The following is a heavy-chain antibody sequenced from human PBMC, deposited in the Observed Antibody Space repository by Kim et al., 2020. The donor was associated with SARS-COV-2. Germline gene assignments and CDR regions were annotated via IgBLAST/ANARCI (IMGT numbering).Heavy chain of an antibody. CDR3: ASRRYGSGYYFDY. CDR2: ISYDGSNK. V-gene: IGHV3-33*05. D-gene: IGHD3-10*01. CDR1: GFTFSSYG. J-gene: IGHJ4*02. Sequence: GGSLRFSCAASGFTFSSYGMHWVRQAPGKGLEWVAVISYDGSNKYYADSVKGRFTISRDNSKNTLYLQMNSLRAEDTAVYYCASRRYGSGYYFDYWGQGTLVTVSS.